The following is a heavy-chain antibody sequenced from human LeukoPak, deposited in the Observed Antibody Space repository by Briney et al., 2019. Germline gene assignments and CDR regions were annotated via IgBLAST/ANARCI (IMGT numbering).Heavy chain of an antibody. Sequence: WGALRLSCAASGFTFSSYSMSWVRQAPGKGLEWVSAISGSGGSTYYADSVKGRFTISRDNSKNTLYLQMNSLRAEDTAVYYCAKGPHYDILTGYYRSPFDYWGQGTLVTVSS. J-gene: IGHJ4*02. CDR3: AKGPHYDILTGYYRSPFDY. CDR1: GFTFSSYS. V-gene: IGHV3-23*01. CDR2: ISGSGGST. D-gene: IGHD3-9*01.